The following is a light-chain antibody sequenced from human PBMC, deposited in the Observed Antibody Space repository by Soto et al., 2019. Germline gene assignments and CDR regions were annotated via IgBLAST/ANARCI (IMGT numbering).Light chain of an antibody. V-gene: IGKV3-20*01. CDR2: AAS. CDR3: QQSVDSPFT. J-gene: IGKJ4*01. CDR1: QSVSSSY. Sequence: EIVLTQSPGTLSLSPGERATLSCRASQSVSSSYLAWYQQKPGQAPRLLIYAASSRATGIPDRFSGSGSGTAFTLTITRLEPEDFAVYYCQQSVDSPFTFGGGTKVEIK.